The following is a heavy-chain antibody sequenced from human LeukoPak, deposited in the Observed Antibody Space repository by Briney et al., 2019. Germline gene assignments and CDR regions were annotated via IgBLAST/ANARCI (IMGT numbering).Heavy chain of an antibody. CDR3: AKGKGTAMVQY. J-gene: IGHJ4*02. D-gene: IGHD5-18*01. V-gene: IGHV3-64*01. CDR2: ISSNGGST. CDR1: GFTFDDYA. Sequence: GRSLRLSCAASGFTFDDYAMHWVRQAPGKGLEYVSAISSNGGSTYYANSVKGRFTISRDNSKNTLYLQMNSLRAEDTAVYYCAKGKGTAMVQYWGQGTLVTVSS.